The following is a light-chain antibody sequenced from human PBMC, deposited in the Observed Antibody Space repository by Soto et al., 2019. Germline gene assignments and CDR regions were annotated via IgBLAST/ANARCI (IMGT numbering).Light chain of an antibody. CDR2: AAT. V-gene: IGKV1-39*01. Sequence: DIQMTQSPSSLSAFVGDSVTVTCRASQPIGTSLHWYQQKAGKAPKVLISAATKLQSGVPSRFSGSGSGTVFTLTISNVQAEDSATYCYQQGYNTFWTFGRGTKVDIK. CDR3: QQGYNTFWT. J-gene: IGKJ1*01. CDR1: QPIGTS.